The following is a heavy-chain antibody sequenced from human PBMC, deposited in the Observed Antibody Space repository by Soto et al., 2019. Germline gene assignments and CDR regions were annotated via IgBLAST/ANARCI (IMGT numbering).Heavy chain of an antibody. CDR3: AKDRSLRSSTSCFYY. CDR2: ISGSGGST. CDR1: GFTFSSYA. D-gene: IGHD2-2*01. Sequence: GGSLRLSCAASGFTFSSYAMSWVRQAPGKGLEWVSAISGSGGSTYYADSVKGRFTISRDNSKNTLYLQMNSLRAEDTAVYYCAKDRSLRSSTSCFYYWGQGTLVTVSS. J-gene: IGHJ4*02. V-gene: IGHV3-23*01.